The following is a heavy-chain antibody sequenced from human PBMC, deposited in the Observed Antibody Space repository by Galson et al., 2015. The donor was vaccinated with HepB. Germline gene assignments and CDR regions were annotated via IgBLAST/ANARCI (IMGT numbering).Heavy chain of an antibody. CDR1: GYTFTSYG. CDR2: ISAYNGNT. V-gene: IGHV1-18*01. J-gene: IGHJ6*02. CDR3: ARDLYGAGSYYVDYYYGMDV. Sequence: SVKVSCKASGYTFTSYGISWVRQAPGQGLEWMGWISAYNGNTNYAQKLQGRVTMTTDTSTSTAYMELRSLRSDDTAVYYCARDLYGAGSYYVDYYYGMDVWGQGTTVTVSS. D-gene: IGHD3-10*01.